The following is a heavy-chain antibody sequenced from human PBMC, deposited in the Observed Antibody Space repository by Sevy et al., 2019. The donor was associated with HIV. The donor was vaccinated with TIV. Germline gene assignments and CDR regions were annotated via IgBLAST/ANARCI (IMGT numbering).Heavy chain of an antibody. CDR1: GGTFSNYA. Sequence: ASVKVSCKASGGTFSNYALSWARQAPGQGLEWMGGIIPIFGTTNFAQTFQGRVTITADEFTSTAYMELSSLRSADTAVYYCARTPILVIPGATDLYFDKWGQGTLVTVSS. V-gene: IGHV1-69*13. J-gene: IGHJ4*02. CDR3: ARTPILVIPGATDLYFDK. CDR2: IIPIFGTT. D-gene: IGHD2-2*01.